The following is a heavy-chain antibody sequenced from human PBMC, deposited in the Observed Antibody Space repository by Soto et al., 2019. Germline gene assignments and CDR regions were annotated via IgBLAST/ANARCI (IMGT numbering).Heavy chain of an antibody. Sequence: EVHLLESGGGFVQPGGSLRLSRAASGFTFSNYAMSWVRQAPGKGLEWVSAITAYGDSTHYADSVKGRFTISRDSPKNTLYLQMDSLRAEDTAVYYCAKDPRWYDSDWYPPPGFDPWGQGTRVTVSS. V-gene: IGHV3-23*01. CDR1: GFTFSNYA. J-gene: IGHJ5*02. D-gene: IGHD6-19*01. CDR2: ITAYGDST. CDR3: AKDPRWYDSDWYPPPGFDP.